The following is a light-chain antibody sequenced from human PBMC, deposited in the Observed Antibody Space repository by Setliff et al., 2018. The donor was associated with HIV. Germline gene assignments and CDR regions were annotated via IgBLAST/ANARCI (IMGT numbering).Light chain of an antibody. V-gene: IGLV2-14*01. J-gene: IGLJ1*01. Sequence: QSVLTQPASVSGSPGQSITIPCTGTNSDIGGYNYVSWYQQLPGKAPKLMIFQVFNRPSGVSNRFSGSKSGNPASLTISGLQTEDEADYYCSASRPSATRVRFGTGTKVTVL. CDR2: QVF. CDR3: SASRPSATRVR. CDR1: NSDIGGYNY.